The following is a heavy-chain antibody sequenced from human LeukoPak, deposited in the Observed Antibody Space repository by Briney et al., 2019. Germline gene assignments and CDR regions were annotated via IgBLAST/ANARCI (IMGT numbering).Heavy chain of an antibody. Sequence: GGSLRLSCAASGFTFSSYGMHWVRQAPAKGLEWVAVISYDGSNKYYADSVKGRFTISRDNSKNTLYLQMNSLRAEDTAVYYCAKDGESNLEYYYYYMDVWGKGTTVTVSS. CDR3: AKDGESNLEYYYYYMDV. CDR1: GFTFSSYG. J-gene: IGHJ6*03. V-gene: IGHV3-30*18. CDR2: ISYDGSNK. D-gene: IGHD1-1*01.